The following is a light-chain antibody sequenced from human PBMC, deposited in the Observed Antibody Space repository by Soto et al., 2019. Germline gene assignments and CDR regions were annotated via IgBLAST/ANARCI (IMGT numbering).Light chain of an antibody. CDR1: QSISSW. CDR3: QQYHTSHCT. Sequence: DIQMTQSPSTRSASVGDRVTITCRASQSISSWLAWYQQKPGKAPKLLIYKASSLESGVPSRFRSSGSGTEFTLTISSLQPDDFATFYCQQYHTSHCTFGQGNKVEI. V-gene: IGKV1-5*03. CDR2: KAS. J-gene: IGKJ1*01.